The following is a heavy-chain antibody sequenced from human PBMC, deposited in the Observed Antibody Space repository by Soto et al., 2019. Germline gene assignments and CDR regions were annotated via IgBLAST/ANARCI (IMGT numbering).Heavy chain of an antibody. J-gene: IGHJ5*02. CDR2: IYYSGST. V-gene: IGHV4-39*01. D-gene: IGHD3-22*01. CDR3: ARHRDGYYYDSSGYFGWFDP. CDR1: GGSISSSSYY. Sequence: SETLSLTCTVSGGSISSSSYYWGWIRQPPGKGLEWIGSIYYSGSTYYNPSLKSRVTISVDTSKNQFSLKLSSVTAADTAVYYCARHRDGYYYDSSGYFGWFDPWGQGTLVTVSS.